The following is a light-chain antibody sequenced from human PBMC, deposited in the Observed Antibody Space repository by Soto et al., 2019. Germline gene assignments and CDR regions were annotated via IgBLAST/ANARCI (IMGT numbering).Light chain of an antibody. J-gene: IGKJ3*01. CDR1: QSVNTY. Sequence: EIALTQSPATLSLSPGERVTLSCRASQSVNTYLAWYQQKPGQAPRLLIYDASNRATGIPARFSGSGSGTDFTLTISSLEPEDFAVYYCQQYNTWHFGPGTTVDFK. CDR3: QQYNTWH. CDR2: DAS. V-gene: IGKV3-11*01.